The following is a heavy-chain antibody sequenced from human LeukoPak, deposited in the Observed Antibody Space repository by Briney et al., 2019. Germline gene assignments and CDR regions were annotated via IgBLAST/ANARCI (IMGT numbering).Heavy chain of an antibody. V-gene: IGHV4-34*01. D-gene: IGHD2-2*01. J-gene: IGHJ5*02. CDR2: INHSGST. CDR1: GGSFSGYY. CDR3: AIVVPDA. Sequence: SETLSLTCAVYGGSFSGYYWSWVRQPPGKGLEWIGEINHSGSTNYNPSLKSRVTILVDTSKNQFSLKLSSVTAADTAVYYCAIVVPDAWGQGTLVTVSS.